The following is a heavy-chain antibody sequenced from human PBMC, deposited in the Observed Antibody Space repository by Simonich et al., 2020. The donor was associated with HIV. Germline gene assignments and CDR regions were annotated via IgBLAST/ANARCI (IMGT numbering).Heavy chain of an antibody. Sequence: QVQLQQWGAGLLKPSETLSLTCAVYGGSFSGYYWSWIRQPPGKGLEWIGEIKHSGSTHYNPSLKSRVTISVDTSKNQFSLKLSSVTAADTAVYYCARLTAGGLGEYFQHWGQGTLVTVSS. CDR3: ARLTAGGLGEYFQH. CDR1: GGSFSGYY. V-gene: IGHV4-34*01. J-gene: IGHJ1*01. D-gene: IGHD6-13*01. CDR2: IKHSGST.